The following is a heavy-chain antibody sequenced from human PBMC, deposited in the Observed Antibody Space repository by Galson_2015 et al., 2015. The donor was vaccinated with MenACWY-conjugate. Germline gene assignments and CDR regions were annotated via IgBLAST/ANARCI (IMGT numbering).Heavy chain of an antibody. CDR1: GFTFNNYW. J-gene: IGHJ5*02. V-gene: IGHV3-74*01. D-gene: IGHD1-1*01. CDR2: IKADGSFS. CDR3: ARDNNWSFDP. Sequence: LRLSCAASGFTFNNYWMHWVRQPPGKGLEWISYIKADGSFSNYADSVKGRFTISTDNAKNMVYLQMDGLGDEDTAVYFCARDNNWSFDPWGQGTLVTVSS.